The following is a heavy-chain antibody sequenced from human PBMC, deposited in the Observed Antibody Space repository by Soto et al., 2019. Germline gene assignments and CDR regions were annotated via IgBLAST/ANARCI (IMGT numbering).Heavy chain of an antibody. CDR2: IIPIFGTA. CDR3: ARYQLLYRCFDL. CDR1: GGTFSSYA. Sequence: GASVKVSCKAPGGTFSSYAISWVRQAPGQGLEWMGGIIPIFGTANYAQKFQGRVTITADKSTSTAYMELSSLRSEDTAVYYCARYQLLYRCFDLWGQGTLVTVSS. D-gene: IGHD2-2*02. J-gene: IGHJ5*02. V-gene: IGHV1-69*06.